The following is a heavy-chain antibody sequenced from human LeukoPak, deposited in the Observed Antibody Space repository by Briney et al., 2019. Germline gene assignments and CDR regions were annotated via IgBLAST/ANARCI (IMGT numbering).Heavy chain of an antibody. V-gene: IGHV4-34*01. D-gene: IGHD3-22*01. J-gene: IGHJ5*02. CDR3: ATNYYDSSGYYSNNWFDP. CDR2: INHSGST. Sequence: SETLSLTCAVYGGSFSGYYWSWIRQPPGKGPEWIGEINHSGSTNYNPSLKSRVTISVDTSKNQFSLKLSSVTAADTAVYYCATNYYDSSGYYSNNWFDPWGQGTLVTVSS. CDR1: GGSFSGYY.